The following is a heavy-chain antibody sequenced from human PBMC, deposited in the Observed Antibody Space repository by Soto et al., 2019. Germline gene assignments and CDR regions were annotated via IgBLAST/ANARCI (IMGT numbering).Heavy chain of an antibody. V-gene: IGHV4-34*01. Sequence: QVQLQQWGAGLLKPSETLSLTCAVYGGSFSGYYWSWIRQPPGKGLEWIGEINHSGSTNYNPSLKSRVTKSVDTSKNQFSLKLSSVTAADTAVYYCARGKHVLLWFGDTEYFQHWGQGTLVTVSS. CDR3: ARGKHVLLWFGDTEYFQH. CDR2: INHSGST. CDR1: GGSFSGYY. J-gene: IGHJ1*01. D-gene: IGHD3-10*01.